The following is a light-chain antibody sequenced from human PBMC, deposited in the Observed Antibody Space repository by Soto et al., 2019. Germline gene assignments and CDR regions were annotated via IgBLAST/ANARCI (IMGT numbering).Light chain of an antibody. Sequence: EIVMTQSPATLSVSPGERATLSCRASQSVSSILAWYQQKPGQAPRLLIYGASTRATGIPARFRGSGSGTEFTLTISSLQSEDFAVYYCQHPGTFGQGTKVDIK. CDR1: QSVSSI. V-gene: IGKV3-15*01. CDR2: GAS. J-gene: IGKJ1*01. CDR3: QHPGT.